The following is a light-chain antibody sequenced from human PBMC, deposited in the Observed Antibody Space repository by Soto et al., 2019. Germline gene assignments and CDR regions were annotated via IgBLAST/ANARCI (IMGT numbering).Light chain of an antibody. J-gene: IGKJ4*01. CDR1: QSGLYGSNNKNY. Sequence: DIVLTQSPDSLAVSLGERATINCKSSQSGLYGSNNKNYLAWYQQKPGKPPKLLTYLASTREAGVPDRCSGSGSGTEFTLTISNLQAADVAVYYCQQYYGTPLTFGGGTKVEIK. V-gene: IGKV4-1*01. CDR3: QQYYGTPLT. CDR2: LAS.